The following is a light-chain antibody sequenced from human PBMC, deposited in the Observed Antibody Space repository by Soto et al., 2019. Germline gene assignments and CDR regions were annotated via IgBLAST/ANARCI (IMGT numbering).Light chain of an antibody. Sequence: EIVLTQSPATLSLSPGERATLSCRASQSVSSYLAWYQQKPAQAPRLLISDASNRATGIPARFSGSGSGTDFTLTISSLEPEDFAVYYCQQRSNCPITFGQGTRLEI. CDR2: DAS. CDR3: QQRSNCPIT. CDR1: QSVSSY. V-gene: IGKV3-11*01. J-gene: IGKJ5*01.